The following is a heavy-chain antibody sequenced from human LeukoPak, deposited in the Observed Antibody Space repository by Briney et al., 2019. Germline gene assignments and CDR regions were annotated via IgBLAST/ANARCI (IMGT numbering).Heavy chain of an antibody. Sequence: GGSLRLSCAASGFTFSSYWMSWVRQAPGKGLEWVANIKQDGSEKYYVDSVKGRFTISRDNAKNSLYLQMNSLRAEDTAVYYCARAPLDILTGYYMGYFDYWGQGTLVTVSS. J-gene: IGHJ4*02. CDR1: GFTFSSYW. V-gene: IGHV3-7*03. CDR3: ARAPLDILTGYYMGYFDY. D-gene: IGHD3-9*01. CDR2: IKQDGSEK.